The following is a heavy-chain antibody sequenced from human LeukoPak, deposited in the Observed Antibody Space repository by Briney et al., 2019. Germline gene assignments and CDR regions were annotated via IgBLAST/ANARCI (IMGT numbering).Heavy chain of an antibody. V-gene: IGHV4-4*07. CDR1: GGSISSYY. D-gene: IGHD3-22*01. Sequence: SETLSLTCTVSGGSISSYYWSWIRQPAGKGLEWIGRIYTSGSTNYNPSLKSRVTMSVDTSKNQFSLKLSSVTAADTAVYYCARLTYYYDSSGYYPNPRYYYYYMDVWGKGTTVTVSS. J-gene: IGHJ6*03. CDR3: ARLTYYYDSSGYYPNPRYYYYYMDV. CDR2: IYTSGST.